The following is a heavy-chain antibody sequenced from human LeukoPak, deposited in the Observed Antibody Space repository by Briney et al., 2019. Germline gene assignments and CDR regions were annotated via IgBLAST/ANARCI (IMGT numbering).Heavy chain of an antibody. CDR2: ISGSGGST. D-gene: IGHD4-17*01. CDR3: AKITVTRNY. Sequence: GGSLRLSCAASGFTFSTYAVNWVRQAPGKGLEWVSTISGSGGSTYYADSVKGRFTISRDNSKNTLYLQMNSLRAGDTAVYYCAKITVTRNYWGQGTLVTVSS. V-gene: IGHV3-23*01. CDR1: GFTFSTYA. J-gene: IGHJ4*02.